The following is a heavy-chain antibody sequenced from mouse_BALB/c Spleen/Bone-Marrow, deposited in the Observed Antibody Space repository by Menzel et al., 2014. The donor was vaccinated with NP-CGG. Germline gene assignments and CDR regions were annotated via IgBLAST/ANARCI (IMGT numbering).Heavy chain of an antibody. J-gene: IGHJ3*01. D-gene: IGHD2-2*01. CDR2: ILPGSGST. CDR3: ARGGYGYLFAY. V-gene: IGHV1-9*01. Sequence: VKLQESGAELMKPGASVKISCKATGYTFNSYWIEWVKQRPGHGLEWIGGILPGSGSTNYNEKFKGKATFTTDTSSNTAYMQLSSLTSEDSAVYYCARGGYGYLFAYWGQGTLVTVSA. CDR1: GYTFNSYW.